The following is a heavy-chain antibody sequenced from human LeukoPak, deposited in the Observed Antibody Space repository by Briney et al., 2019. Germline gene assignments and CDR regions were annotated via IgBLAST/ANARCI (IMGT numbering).Heavy chain of an antibody. Sequence: VSGVSIRSGDYDWRWIRQPTGKGXEWXGYIYYSGSTYYNPSLKSRITISVDTSKTQFSLKLSSVTAADTAVYYCARTELLPNYYYYYGMDVWGQGTTVTVSS. J-gene: IGHJ6*02. D-gene: IGHD2-15*01. CDR3: ARTELLPNYYYYYGMDV. CDR1: GVSIRSGDYD. V-gene: IGHV4-30-4*01. CDR2: IYYSGST.